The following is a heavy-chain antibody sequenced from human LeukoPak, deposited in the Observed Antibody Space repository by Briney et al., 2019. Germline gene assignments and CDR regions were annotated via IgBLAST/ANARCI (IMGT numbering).Heavy chain of an antibody. CDR2: IRSSSSTI. CDR1: GSTLSSYR. Sequence: GGSLRLSCAASGSTLSSYRMNWVRQAPGKGLEWVSYIRSSSSTIYYADSVKGRFTISRDNAKNSLYLQMNSLRDEDTAVYYCARGYNYGPPNGMDVWGQGTTVTVSS. J-gene: IGHJ6*02. D-gene: IGHD1-1*01. V-gene: IGHV3-48*02. CDR3: ARGYNYGPPNGMDV.